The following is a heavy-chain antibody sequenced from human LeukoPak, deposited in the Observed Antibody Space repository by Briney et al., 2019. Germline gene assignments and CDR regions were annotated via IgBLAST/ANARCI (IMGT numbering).Heavy chain of an antibody. D-gene: IGHD5-24*01. CDR1: GYSFTTYW. V-gene: IGHV5-51*01. CDR3: ARHVDMATIDY. J-gene: IGHJ4*02. Sequence: GESLKISCRGSGYSFTTYWIAWVRQMPGKGLEWMGIIYPGDSDTRYSPSFQGQVTISADKSISTAYLQWSSLTASDTAMYYCARHVDMATIDYWGQGTLVTVSS. CDR2: IYPGDSDT.